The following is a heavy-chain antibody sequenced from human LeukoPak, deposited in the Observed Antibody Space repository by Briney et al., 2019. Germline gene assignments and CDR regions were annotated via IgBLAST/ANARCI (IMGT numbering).Heavy chain of an antibody. CDR3: ARRASSGYYNA. CDR2: ISAYNGNT. D-gene: IGHD3-22*01. V-gene: IGHV1-18*01. Sequence: VKVSCKASGYTFTSYGITWVRQAPGQGLEWMGWISAYNGNTNYAQKLQGRVTMTTDTSTSTAYMELRGLRSDDTAVYYCARRASSGYYNAWGQGALVTVSS. J-gene: IGHJ5*02. CDR1: GYTFTSYG.